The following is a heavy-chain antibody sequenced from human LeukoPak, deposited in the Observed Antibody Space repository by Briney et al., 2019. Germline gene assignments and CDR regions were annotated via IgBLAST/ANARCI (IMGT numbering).Heavy chain of an antibody. D-gene: IGHD5-18*01. CDR1: GYTFTGYY. CDR2: INPNSGGT. Sequence: GASVKVSCKASGYTFTGYYMHWVRQAPGQGLEWMGWINPNSGGTNYAQKFQGRVTMTRDTSISTAYMELSRLRSDDTAVYYCAREPPRSLTAMIKHNWFDPWGQGTLVTVSS. V-gene: IGHV1-2*02. J-gene: IGHJ5*02. CDR3: AREPPRSLTAMIKHNWFDP.